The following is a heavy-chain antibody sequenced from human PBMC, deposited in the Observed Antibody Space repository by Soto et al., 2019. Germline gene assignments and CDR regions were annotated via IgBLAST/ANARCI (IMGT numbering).Heavy chain of an antibody. CDR3: ARGIFRLTYYYFDY. V-gene: IGHV1-69*13. Sequence: ASVKVSCKASGGTFSSYAISWVRQAPGQGLEWMGGIIPIFGTANYAQKFQGRVTITADESTSTAYMELSSLRSEDTAVYYCARGIFRLTYYYFDYWGQGTLVTVSS. J-gene: IGHJ4*02. CDR2: IIPIFGTA. D-gene: IGHD3-16*01. CDR1: GGTFSSYA.